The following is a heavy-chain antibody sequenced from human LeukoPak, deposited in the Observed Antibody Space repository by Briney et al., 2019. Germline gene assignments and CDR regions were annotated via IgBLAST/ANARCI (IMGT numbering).Heavy chain of an antibody. Sequence: GGSLRLSCAASGFTFSSYSMNWVRQAPGKGLEWVSYISSSSSTIYYADSVKGRFTSSRDNAKNSLYLQMNSLRDEDTALYYCARARGSGRYAFDIWGQGTMVIVSS. CDR1: GFTFSSYS. J-gene: IGHJ3*02. D-gene: IGHD3-10*01. CDR3: ARARGSGRYAFDI. CDR2: ISSSSSTI. V-gene: IGHV3-48*02.